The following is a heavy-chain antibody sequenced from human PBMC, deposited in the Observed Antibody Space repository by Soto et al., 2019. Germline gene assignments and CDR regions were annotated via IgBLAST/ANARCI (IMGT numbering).Heavy chain of an antibody. J-gene: IGHJ4*02. D-gene: IGHD2-8*01. CDR1: GFTFGSYW. CDR2: INPDGTST. V-gene: IGHV3-74*01. CDR3: ARQYTNDPVDS. Sequence: VGSLRLSCAASGFTFGSYWMHWVRQAPGKGLVWVSRINPDGTSTHYADSVQGRFTISRDNAKNTLHLQMNSLRAEDTALYYCARQYTNDPVDSWGQGTLVTVSS.